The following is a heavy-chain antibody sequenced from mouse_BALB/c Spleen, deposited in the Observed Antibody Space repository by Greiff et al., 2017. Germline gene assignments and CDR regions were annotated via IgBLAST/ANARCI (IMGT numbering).Heavy chain of an antibody. Sequence: EVKVVESGGGLVQPGGSRKLSCAASGFTFSSFGMHWVRQAPEKGLEWVAYISSGSSTIYYADTVKGRFTISRDNPKNTLFLQMTSLRSEDTAMYYCARSDFYYYGSSPMDYWGQGTSVTVSS. J-gene: IGHJ4*01. CDR2: ISSGSSTI. CDR3: ARSDFYYYGSSPMDY. V-gene: IGHV5-17*02. D-gene: IGHD1-1*01. CDR1: GFTFSSFG.